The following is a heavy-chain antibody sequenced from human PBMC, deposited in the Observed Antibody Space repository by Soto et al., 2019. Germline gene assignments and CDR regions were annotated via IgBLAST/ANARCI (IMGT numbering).Heavy chain of an antibody. J-gene: IGHJ6*02. Sequence: ASVKVSCKASGYTFTSYGISWVRQAPGQGLEWMGWISAYNGNTNYAQKLQGRVTMTTDTSTSTAYMELRSLRSDDTAVYYCARDGAFQYQLLNYYGMGVWGQGTTVTVSS. CDR1: GYTFTSYG. CDR3: ARDGAFQYQLLNYYGMGV. CDR2: ISAYNGNT. D-gene: IGHD2-2*01. V-gene: IGHV1-18*01.